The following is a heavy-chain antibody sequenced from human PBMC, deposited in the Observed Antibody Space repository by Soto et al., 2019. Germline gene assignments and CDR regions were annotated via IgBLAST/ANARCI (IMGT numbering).Heavy chain of an antibody. D-gene: IGHD3-3*01. CDR1: GFTFSSYW. V-gene: IGHV3-7*01. J-gene: IGHJ4*02. Sequence: GGSLRLSCAASGFTFSSYWMSWVRQAPGNGLEWVANIKQDGSEKYYVDSVKGRFTISRDNAKNSLYLQMNSLRAEDTAVYYCARDGDDFWSGYSDWGQGTLVTVSS. CDR3: ARDGDDFWSGYSD. CDR2: IKQDGSEK.